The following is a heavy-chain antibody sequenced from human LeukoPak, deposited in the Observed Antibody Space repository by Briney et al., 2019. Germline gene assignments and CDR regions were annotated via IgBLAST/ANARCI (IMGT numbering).Heavy chain of an antibody. D-gene: IGHD3-10*01. CDR1: GFTVSSNY. CDR3: AKGQHGDFSRFDY. Sequence: GGSLRLSCAASGFTVSSNYMSWVRQAPGKGLEWVSAINNNGGGTYYADSVKGRFTISKDFSKNTLFLQMNGMRAEDTALYYCAKGQHGDFSRFDYWGQGTLVTVSS. V-gene: IGHV3-23*01. CDR2: INNNGGGT. J-gene: IGHJ4*02.